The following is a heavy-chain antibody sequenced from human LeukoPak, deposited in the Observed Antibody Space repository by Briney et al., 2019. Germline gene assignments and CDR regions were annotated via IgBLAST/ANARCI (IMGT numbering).Heavy chain of an antibody. CDR3: ARAFTGPVGIVGY. CDR1: GYTFTSYY. Sequence: ASVKASCKASGYTFTSYYMHWVRQAPGQGLEWMGIINPSGGSTSYAQKFQGRVTMTRDMSTSTVYMELSSLRSEDTAVYYCARAFTGPVGIVGYWGQGTLVTVSS. V-gene: IGHV1-46*01. J-gene: IGHJ4*02. D-gene: IGHD3-10*01. CDR2: INPSGGST.